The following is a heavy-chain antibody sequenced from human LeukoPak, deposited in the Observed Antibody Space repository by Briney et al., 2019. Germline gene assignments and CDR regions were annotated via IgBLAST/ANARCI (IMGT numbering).Heavy chain of an antibody. Sequence: GESLRISCKGSGYTFSSYWIGWVRQMPGKGLEWMGIIYPGDSDTRYSPSLQGQVTISVDTSIGTAYLQWSSLKASDTAIYYCARQNDFRLDYWGQGTLVTVSS. CDR2: IYPGDSDT. J-gene: IGHJ4*02. CDR3: ARQNDFRLDY. CDR1: GYTFSSYW. V-gene: IGHV5-51*01. D-gene: IGHD3-3*01.